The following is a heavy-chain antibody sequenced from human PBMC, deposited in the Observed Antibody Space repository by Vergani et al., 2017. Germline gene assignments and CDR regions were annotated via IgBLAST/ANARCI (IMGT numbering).Heavy chain of an antibody. D-gene: IGHD2-21*02. J-gene: IGHJ3*02. CDR2: TRNKDNSYTT. V-gene: IGHV3-72*01. CDR1: GFTFSNYS. CDR3: ARVGDWAYCGGDCYSAGDAFDI. Sequence: EVQLVESGGGLVKPGGSLRLSCAASGFTFSNYSMNWVRQAPGKGLEWVGRTRNKDNSYTTEYAASVKGRFTISRDDSKNSLYLQMNSLKTEDTAVYYCARVGDWAYCGGDCYSAGDAFDIWGQGTMVTVSS.